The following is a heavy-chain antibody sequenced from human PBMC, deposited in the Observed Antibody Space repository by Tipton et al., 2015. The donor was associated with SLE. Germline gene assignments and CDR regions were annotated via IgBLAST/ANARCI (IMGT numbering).Heavy chain of an antibody. CDR2: IYYSGST. J-gene: IGHJ6*02. V-gene: IGHV4-59*11. Sequence: TLSLTCNVSGGSISSHYWSWIRQPPGKGLEWIGYIYYSGSTNYNPSLKSRVTISVDTSKNQLSLKLNSVTAADTAVYYCARGAGYGDYAWGSRCMDVWGQGTTVTVSS. D-gene: IGHD4-17*01. CDR3: ARGAGYGDYAWGSRCMDV. CDR1: GGSISSHY.